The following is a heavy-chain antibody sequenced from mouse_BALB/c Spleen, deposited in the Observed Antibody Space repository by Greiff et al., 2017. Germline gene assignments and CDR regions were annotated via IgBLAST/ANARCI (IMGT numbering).Heavy chain of an antibody. J-gene: IGHJ2*01. CDR3: ARGNYGSKYYFDY. CDR1: GFTFSSYA. CDR2: ISSGGST. V-gene: IGHV5-6-5*01. Sequence: EVQLQESGGGLVKPGGSLKLSCAASGFTFSSYAMSWVRQTPEKRLEWVASISSGGSTYYPDSVKGRFTISRDNARNILYLQMSSLRSEDTAMYYCARGNYGSKYYFDYWGQGTTLTVSS. D-gene: IGHD1-1*01.